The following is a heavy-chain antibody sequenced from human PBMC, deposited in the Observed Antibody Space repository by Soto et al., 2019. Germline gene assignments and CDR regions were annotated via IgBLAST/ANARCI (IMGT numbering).Heavy chain of an antibody. D-gene: IGHD5-12*01. CDR3: ARGLKRWLQSKNWFYX. CDR2: INPIGGST. V-gene: IGHV1-46*01. Sequence: ASVKVSCNASGYTFTSYYMHWVRQAPGQGLEWMGIINPIGGSTSYAQKFQGRVTMTRDTSTSTVYMELSSLRSEDTAVYYCARGLKRWLQSKNWFYXWGQGTLVTVSX. CDR1: GYTFTSYY. J-gene: IGHJ5*02.